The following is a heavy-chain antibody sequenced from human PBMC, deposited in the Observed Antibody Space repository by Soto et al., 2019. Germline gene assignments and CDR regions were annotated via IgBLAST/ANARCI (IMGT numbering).Heavy chain of an antibody. CDR3: ARLGRRDSGWYGVVDV. CDR2: MDKSGGT. D-gene: IGHD6-19*01. Sequence: PSETLSLTCTVSGGSISSNDYYWGWIRQPPGKGLEWIGSMDKSGGTYQNPSLKSRVTISVDTSKTQFSLKLNSVTAADTAVYYCARLGRRDSGWYGVVDVWGQGTKVTVSS. V-gene: IGHV4-39*01. CDR1: GGSISSNDYY. J-gene: IGHJ6*02.